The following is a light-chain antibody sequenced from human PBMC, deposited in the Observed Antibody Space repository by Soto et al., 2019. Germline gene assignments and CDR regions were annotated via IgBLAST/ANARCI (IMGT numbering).Light chain of an antibody. V-gene: IGLV1-47*01. Sequence: QSVLTQPPSASGTPGQRVTISCSGSSSSIGSNYVYWYQQLPGTAPKLLIYRNNQRPSGVPDRFSGSKSGTSASLAISGLRSEDEADYYCAAWDDSLRVVFGGGTKLTVL. CDR1: SSSIGSNY. CDR3: AAWDDSLRVV. J-gene: IGLJ2*01. CDR2: RNN.